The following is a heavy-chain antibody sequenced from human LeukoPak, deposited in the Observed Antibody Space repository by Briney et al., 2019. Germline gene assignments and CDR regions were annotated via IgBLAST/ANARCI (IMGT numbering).Heavy chain of an antibody. V-gene: IGHV4-61*01. CDR2: IYYSGST. Sequence: SETLSLTCTVSGGSVSSGSYYWSWLRQPPGKGLEWIGFIYYSGSTTYNPSLKSRATISIDTSKNLFSLKLSSVTAADTAVYYCASQIRGPYCGGDCYSSNWFDPWGQGTLVTVSS. CDR3: ASQIRGPYCGGDCYSSNWFDP. CDR1: GGSVSSGSYY. J-gene: IGHJ5*02. D-gene: IGHD2-21*02.